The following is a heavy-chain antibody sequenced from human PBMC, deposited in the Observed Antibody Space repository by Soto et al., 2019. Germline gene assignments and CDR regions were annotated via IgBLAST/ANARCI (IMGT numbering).Heavy chain of an antibody. CDR3: VRVAGSASWYETDS. Sequence: PSETLSLTCAVYGGSFSGYYWSWIRQPPGKGLEWLGTTYYGASSYYNPSLRSRITILLDASTNQLSLKLSSVTAADTAVYFCVRVAGSASWYETDSWGQGILVTVSS. CDR2: TYYGASS. CDR1: GGSFSGYY. D-gene: IGHD6-13*01. V-gene: IGHV4-34*01. J-gene: IGHJ4*02.